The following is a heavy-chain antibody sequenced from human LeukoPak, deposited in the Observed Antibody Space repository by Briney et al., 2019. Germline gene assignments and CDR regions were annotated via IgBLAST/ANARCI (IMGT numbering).Heavy chain of an antibody. D-gene: IGHD2-15*01. Sequence: GRSLRLSCAASGFTFDDYAMHWVRQAPGKGLEWVSGISWNSGSIGYADSVKGRFTISRDNAKNSLYLQMNSLRAEDTALYYCARDDCSGGTCYPDPWGQGTLVIVSS. J-gene: IGHJ5*02. V-gene: IGHV3-9*01. CDR1: GFTFDDYA. CDR2: ISWNSGSI. CDR3: ARDDCSGGTCYPDP.